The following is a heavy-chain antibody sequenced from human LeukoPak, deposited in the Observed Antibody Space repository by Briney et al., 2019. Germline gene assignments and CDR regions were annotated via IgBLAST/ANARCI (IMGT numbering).Heavy chain of an antibody. CDR1: GGSISRSAYH. CDR2: IFHTGST. D-gene: IGHD6-6*01. V-gene: IGHV4-31*03. J-gene: IGHJ4*02. CDR3: ASLVFSGSSWPFDF. Sequence: SETLSLTCTASGGSISRSAYHWSWIRQHPGKGLEWIGYIFHTGSTYYNPSLKSRFTISIDTSKNQFSLRLTSVTAADTAVYYCASLVFSGSSWPFDFWGQGILVTVSS.